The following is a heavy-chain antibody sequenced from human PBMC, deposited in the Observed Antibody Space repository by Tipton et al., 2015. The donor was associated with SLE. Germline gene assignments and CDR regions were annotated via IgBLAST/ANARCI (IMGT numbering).Heavy chain of an antibody. V-gene: IGHV4-34*01. CDR2: VTHSGRS. D-gene: IGHD4/OR15-4a*01. J-gene: IGHJ4*02. CDR3: ARFSGATSYFFDF. CDR1: GASFSGYY. Sequence: TLSLTCAVYGASFSGYYWSWIRQPPGKGLEWIGEVTHSGRSYYNPSLKIRLTISIDTSKNHFSLMLNSVTAADTAVYYCARFSGATSYFFDFWGQGALVTVSS.